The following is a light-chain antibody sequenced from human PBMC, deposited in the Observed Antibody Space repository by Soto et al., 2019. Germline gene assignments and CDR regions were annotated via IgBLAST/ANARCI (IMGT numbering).Light chain of an antibody. CDR2: LDRSGSY. Sequence: QSVLTQSSSASASLGSSVKLTCILSSGHSTYIIAWHQQQPGKAPRFLMTLDRSGSYNRGSGVPDRFSGPSSGADRYLTISNLQFEDEGDYYCETLYSNTHKVFGGGTKVTVL. J-gene: IGLJ3*02. CDR3: ETLYSNTHKV. V-gene: IGLV4-60*02. CDR1: SGHSTYI.